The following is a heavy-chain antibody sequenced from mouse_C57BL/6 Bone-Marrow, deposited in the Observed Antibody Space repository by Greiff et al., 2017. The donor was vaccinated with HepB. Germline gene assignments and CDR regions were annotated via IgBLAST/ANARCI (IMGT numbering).Heavy chain of an antibody. CDR1: GFTFTSYD. D-gene: IGHD2-3*01. CDR3: ARWLLRGVYFDY. Sequence: QVQLKQSGPELVQPGASVKLSCKASGFTFTSYDIHWVKQRPGQGLEWIGWLYPSDGSTKYNEMFKGLATLTVDTSSSTTYMELHSLTTEDSAVYFCARWLLRGVYFDYWGQGTTLTVSS. J-gene: IGHJ2*01. V-gene: IGHV1-85*01. CDR2: LYPSDGST.